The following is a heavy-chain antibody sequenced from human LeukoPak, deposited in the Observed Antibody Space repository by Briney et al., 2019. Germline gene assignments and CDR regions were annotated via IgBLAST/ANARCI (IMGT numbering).Heavy chain of an antibody. Sequence: PSETLSLTCTVSGGSISSGGYYWSWIRQHPGKGLEWIGYIYYSGSTYYNPSLKSRVTISLDTYKNQFSLKLSSVTAADTAVYYCARGYSSSPDGFRSYYYYMDVWGKGTTVTVSS. V-gene: IGHV4-31*03. D-gene: IGHD6-6*01. J-gene: IGHJ6*03. CDR1: GGSISSGGYY. CDR3: ARGYSSSPDGFRSYYYYMDV. CDR2: IYYSGST.